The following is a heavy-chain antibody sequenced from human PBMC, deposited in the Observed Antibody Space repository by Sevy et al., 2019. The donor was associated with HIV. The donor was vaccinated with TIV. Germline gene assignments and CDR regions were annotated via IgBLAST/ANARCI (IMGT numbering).Heavy chain of an antibody. CDR2: IKQDGSEK. V-gene: IGHV3-7*01. Sequence: GGSLRLSCVASGFTFSSYWMSWVRQAPGKGLEWVANIKQDGSEKYYVDSVKGRFTISRDNAKNSLYLQMNSLRAEDTAVYYCARVAYYYDSSGYFAWYYFDYWGQGTLVTVSS. J-gene: IGHJ4*02. CDR3: ARVAYYYDSSGYFAWYYFDY. CDR1: GFTFSSYW. D-gene: IGHD3-22*01.